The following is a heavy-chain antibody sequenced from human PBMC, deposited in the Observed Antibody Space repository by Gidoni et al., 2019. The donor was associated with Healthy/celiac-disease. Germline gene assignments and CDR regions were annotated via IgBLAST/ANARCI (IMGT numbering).Heavy chain of an antibody. J-gene: IGHJ4*02. CDR1: GFTFSSYS. CDR2: ISSSSSYI. V-gene: IGHV3-21*01. CDR3: ARDPANYRPKDY. D-gene: IGHD2-8*01. Sequence: EVQLVESGGGLVKPGGSLRLSCAASGFTFSSYSMNWVRQAPGKGLEWVSSISSSSSYIYYADSVKGRFTISRDNAKNSLYLQMNSLRAEDTAVYYCARDPANYRPKDYWGQGTLVTVSS.